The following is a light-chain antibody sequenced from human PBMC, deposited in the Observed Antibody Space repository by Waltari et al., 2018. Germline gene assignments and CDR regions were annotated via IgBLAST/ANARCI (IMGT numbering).Light chain of an antibody. CDR1: QSVLYSSNNKNY. CDR2: WAS. CDR3: QQYYTTPQT. J-gene: IGKJ1*01. Sequence: DIVMTQSPDSLAVSLGERATINCKSTQSVLYSSNNKNYLAWYQQKPVQPPKLLLYWASTRESGVPDRFSGSGSGTDFTLTINSLQAEDAATYYCQQYYTTPQTFGQGTKVDIK. V-gene: IGKV4-1*01.